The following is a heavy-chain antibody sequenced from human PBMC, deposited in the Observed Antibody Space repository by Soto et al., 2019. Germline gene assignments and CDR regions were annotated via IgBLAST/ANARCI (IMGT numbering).Heavy chain of an antibody. V-gene: IGHV3-13*01. CDR1: GFTFSSYD. CDR2: IGTAGDT. J-gene: IGHJ6*02. CDR3: ARTDKGYGMDV. Sequence: EVQLVESGGGLVQPGGSLRLSCAASGFTFSSYDMHWVRQATGKGLEWVSAIGTAGDTYYPGSVKGRFTISRENAKNSLYLQMNSLRAGDTAVYYCARTDKGYGMDVWGQGTTVTVSS. D-gene: IGHD3-9*01.